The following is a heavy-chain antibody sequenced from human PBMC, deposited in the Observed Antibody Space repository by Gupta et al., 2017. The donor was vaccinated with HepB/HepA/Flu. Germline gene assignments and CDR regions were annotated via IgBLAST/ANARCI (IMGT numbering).Heavy chain of an antibody. CDR3: VREIRTAMITRDGLDI. V-gene: IGHV3-74*01. Sequence: EVQLVESGGALVQPGGSLRLSCGASGFNFNNHYMHWVRQAPGKGLVWISRINRDGTTTSYADSVKGRFTISRDNAKKKMDLQMNSLRAEDTAVYYCVREIRTAMITRDGLDIWGQGTMVTVPS. CDR2: INRDGTTT. CDR1: GFNFNNHY. D-gene: IGHD5-18*01. J-gene: IGHJ3*02.